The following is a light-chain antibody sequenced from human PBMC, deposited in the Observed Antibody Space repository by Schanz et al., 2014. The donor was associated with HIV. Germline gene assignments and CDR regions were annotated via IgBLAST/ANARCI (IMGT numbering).Light chain of an antibody. V-gene: IGLV2-23*02. J-gene: IGLJ1*01. Sequence: QFALTQPPSASGSPGQSITISCTGTSSDVGSYNLVSWYQQHPGKAPKIMIYEVNKRPSGISNRFSGSKSGNTASLTISGLQAEDEADYYCCSYAGSSTFANYVFGTGTKLTVL. CDR2: EVN. CDR1: SSDVGSYNL. CDR3: CSYAGSSTFANYV.